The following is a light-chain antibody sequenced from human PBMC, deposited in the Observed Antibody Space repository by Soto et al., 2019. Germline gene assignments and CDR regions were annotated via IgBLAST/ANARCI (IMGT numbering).Light chain of an antibody. Sequence: DIQMTQSPSSLSASVGDRVTITCRASQSISNYLNWYQQKLGEAPKLLIYAAYSLQSGVPSRFSGSGSGTDFTLTISGLQPEDSASYFCHQSMSAPLTFGGGTKVEIK. CDR2: AAY. CDR3: HQSMSAPLT. J-gene: IGKJ4*01. V-gene: IGKV1-39*01. CDR1: QSISNY.